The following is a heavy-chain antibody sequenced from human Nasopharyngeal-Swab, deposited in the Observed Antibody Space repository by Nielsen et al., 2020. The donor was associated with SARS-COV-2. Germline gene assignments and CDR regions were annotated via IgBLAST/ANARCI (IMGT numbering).Heavy chain of an antibody. CDR3: ARDRNFVWNGAVGLDY. D-gene: IGHD1-1*01. Sequence: WIRQPPGKGLEWIGSIYYSGSTYYNPSLKNRVTISVDTSKNQFSLKLSSVTAADTAVYYCARDRNFVWNGAVGLDYWGQGTLVTVSS. J-gene: IGHJ4*02. V-gene: IGHV4-39*07. CDR2: IYYSGST.